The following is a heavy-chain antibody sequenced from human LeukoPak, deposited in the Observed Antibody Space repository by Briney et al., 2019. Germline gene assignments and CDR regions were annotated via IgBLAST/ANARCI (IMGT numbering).Heavy chain of an antibody. CDR3: TTGGVINYYYYGMDV. CDR2: IRSRANSYAT. D-gene: IGHD1-26*01. Sequence: GGSLKLSCAASGFTFCGSAMLWVRQASGEGVEWVGRIRSRANSYATAYAASVKGRFTISRDDSKNTAYLQMNSLKTEDTAVYYCTTGGVINYYYYGMDVWGQGTTVTVSS. V-gene: IGHV3-73*01. CDR1: GFTFCGSA. J-gene: IGHJ6*02.